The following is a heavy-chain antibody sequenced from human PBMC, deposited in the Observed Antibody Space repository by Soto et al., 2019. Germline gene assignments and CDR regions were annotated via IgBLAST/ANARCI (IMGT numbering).Heavy chain of an antibody. CDR3: ARDGPYYYASRMDV. D-gene: IGHD3-10*01. Sequence: EVQLVESGGGLVQPGGSLRLSCAASGIPVSSNYMTWVRQAPGKGLEWVSVLHSGGDTYYANSVKGRFTISRHDSTNTLFLQRNSMTAEETAVYYCARDGPYYYASRMDVWGQGTTVTVSS. V-gene: IGHV3-53*04. CDR1: GIPVSSNY. CDR2: LHSGGDT. J-gene: IGHJ6*02.